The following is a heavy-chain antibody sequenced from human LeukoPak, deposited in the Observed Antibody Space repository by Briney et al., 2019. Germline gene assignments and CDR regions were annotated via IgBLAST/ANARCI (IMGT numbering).Heavy chain of an antibody. Sequence: SVKVSCKASGGTFSSYAISWVRQAPGQGLEWMGGIIPIFGTANYAQKFQGRVTITADESTSTAYMELSSLRSEDTAVYYCASYEYSSSWYKDYWGQGTLVTVSS. CDR3: ASYEYSSSWYKDY. V-gene: IGHV1-69*13. CDR2: IIPIFGTA. CDR1: GGTFSSYA. D-gene: IGHD6-13*01. J-gene: IGHJ4*02.